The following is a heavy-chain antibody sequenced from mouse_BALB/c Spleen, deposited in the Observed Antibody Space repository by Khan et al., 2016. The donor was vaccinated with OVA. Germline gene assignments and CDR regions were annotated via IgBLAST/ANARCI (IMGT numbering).Heavy chain of an antibody. CDR1: GFSLTDYG. D-gene: IGHD2-10*02. CDR2: IWGGGST. V-gene: IGHV2-6-5*01. J-gene: IGHJ4*01. Sequence: QVTLKESGPGLVAPSQSLSITCTVSGFSLTDYGVNWIRQPPGKGLEWLGVIWGGGSTYYNSVLNSRLIISKDNSKSQVFLKMNSLQTDDTAMYNCAKGVWSYYHVMDYWGQGTSVTVSS. CDR3: AKGVWSYYHVMDY.